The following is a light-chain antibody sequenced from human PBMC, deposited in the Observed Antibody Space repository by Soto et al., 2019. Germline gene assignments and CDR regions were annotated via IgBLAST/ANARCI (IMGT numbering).Light chain of an antibody. CDR1: QSVRNNY. V-gene: IGKV3-20*01. Sequence: EIVLTQSPGTLSLSPWERATLSCRASQSVRNNYLAWYQQRPGQAPRLLIYAASSRATGIPDRFSGSGSGTDFTLTISGLEPEDFAVYYCQQFSSYPLTFGGGTKVDIK. CDR3: QQFSSYPLT. J-gene: IGKJ4*01. CDR2: AAS.